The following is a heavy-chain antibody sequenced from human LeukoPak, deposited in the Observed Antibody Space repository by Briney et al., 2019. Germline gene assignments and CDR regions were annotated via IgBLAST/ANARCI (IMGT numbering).Heavy chain of an antibody. CDR1: GYTFSSYY. D-gene: IGHD2-15*01. Sequence: ASVKVSCKASGYTFSSYYMHWMRQAPGQGLEWMGIINPSGGSTYYAQKFQGRVTMTRDTSTSTAYMELSSLRSEDTAVYYCAGGPLGYPGYMDVWGKGTTVTISS. CDR3: AGGPLGYPGYMDV. CDR2: INPSGGST. V-gene: IGHV1-46*01. J-gene: IGHJ6*03.